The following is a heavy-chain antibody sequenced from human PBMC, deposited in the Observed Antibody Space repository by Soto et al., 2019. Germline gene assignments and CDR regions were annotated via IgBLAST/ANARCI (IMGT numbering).Heavy chain of an antibody. CDR3: ARDGSSSY. CDR2: IYYSGST. V-gene: IGHV4-30-4*01. CDR1: GGSISSGDYD. D-gene: IGHD6-6*01. Sequence: ASETLAVACTFSGGSISSGDYDWSWIRQPPGKGLEWIGYIYYSGSTYYNPSLKSRVTISVDTSKNQFSLKLSSVTAADTAVYYCARDGSSSYWGKGTLVTVSS. J-gene: IGHJ4*02.